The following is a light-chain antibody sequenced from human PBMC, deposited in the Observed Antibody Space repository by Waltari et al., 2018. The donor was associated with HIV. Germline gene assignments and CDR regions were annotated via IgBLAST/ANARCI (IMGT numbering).Light chain of an antibody. V-gene: IGLV1-47*01. CDR2: RNN. J-gene: IGLJ1*01. Sequence: QSVLTQPPSASGTPGQRVTISCSGSSSNIGRNYVYWYQQLPGSAPKLRIYRNNQRPSGVPDRFSGSKSGTSASRAISGLRSEDEADYYCAVWNDSLSGYVFGTGTKVTV. CDR1: SSNIGRNY. CDR3: AVWNDSLSGYV.